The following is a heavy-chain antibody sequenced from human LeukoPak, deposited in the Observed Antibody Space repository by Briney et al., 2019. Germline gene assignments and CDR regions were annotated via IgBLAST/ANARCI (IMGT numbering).Heavy chain of an antibody. CDR3: ARIPSSGYYYGAFDI. CDR2: IYYTGST. V-gene: IGHV4-61*08. CDR1: GGSISSGGYY. J-gene: IGHJ3*02. Sequence: SETLSLTCTVSGGSISSGGYYWSWIRQHPGKGLEWIVYIYYTGSTNYNPSLKSRVTISVDTSKNHFSLKLTSVTAADTAVYYCARIPSSGYYYGAFDIWGQGTMVTVSS. D-gene: IGHD3-22*01.